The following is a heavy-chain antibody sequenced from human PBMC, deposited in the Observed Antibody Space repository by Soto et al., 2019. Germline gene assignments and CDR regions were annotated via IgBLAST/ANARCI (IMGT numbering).Heavy chain of an antibody. CDR1: GFSRSNARMG. J-gene: IGHJ6*02. D-gene: IGHD3-3*01. CDR2: IFSNDGK. V-gene: IGHV2-26*01. CDR3: ARIQFLELLLGHAPSGVDV. Sequence: GSGPTLVNPTETLTLTCTVSGFSRSNARMGVSWIRQPPGKALEWLAHIFSNDGKSYSTYLKSRLTISKDTSQSQVVLTMTNMDTVDTATYYCARIQFLELLLGHAPSGVDVWCQGTTVTVS.